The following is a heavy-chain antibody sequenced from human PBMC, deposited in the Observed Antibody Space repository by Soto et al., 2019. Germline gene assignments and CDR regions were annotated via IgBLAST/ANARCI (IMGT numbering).Heavy chain of an antibody. D-gene: IGHD3-3*01. CDR3: AKVLLRIFGVALPPYSYYGMDG. V-gene: IGHV3-30*18. CDR1: GFPFNSYC. Sequence: GVSLRLSCSASGFPFNSYCMHGVRPAPGKGLEWVAVISYDGSNKYYADSVKGRFTISSDNSKNTQYMQMNSLRAEDTVVYYCAKVLLRIFGVALPPYSYYGMDGWGQRTRVTVSS. J-gene: IGHJ6*02. CDR2: ISYDGSNK.